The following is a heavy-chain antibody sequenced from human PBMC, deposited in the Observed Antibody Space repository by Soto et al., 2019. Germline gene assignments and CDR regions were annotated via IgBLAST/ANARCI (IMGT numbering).Heavy chain of an antibody. D-gene: IGHD6-13*01. Sequence: SVKVSCKASGGTFSSYTISWVRQAPGQGLEWMGRIIPILGIANYAQKFQGRVTITADKSTSTAYMELSSLRSEDTAVYYCARSTPPPLNTYTTAAAGSRTDYWGQGTLVTVSS. CDR3: ARSTPPPLNTYTTAAAGSRTDY. CDR1: GGTFSSYT. V-gene: IGHV1-69*02. CDR2: IIPILGIA. J-gene: IGHJ4*02.